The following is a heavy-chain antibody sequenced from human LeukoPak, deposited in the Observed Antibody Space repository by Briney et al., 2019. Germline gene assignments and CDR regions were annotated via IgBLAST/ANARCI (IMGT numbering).Heavy chain of an antibody. V-gene: IGHV3-7*01. J-gene: IGHJ6*03. Sequence: TGGSLRLSCVASGFSFRNYWMSWVRQAPGKGLEWVANIKEDGSKKNHLDSVKGRFTISRDNAKNSLYLQMNSLRAEDTAVYYCARVSTYNFWSGSYSTTYYMDVWGKGTTVTVSS. CDR2: IKEDGSKK. D-gene: IGHD3-3*01. CDR3: ARVSTYNFWSGSYSTTYYMDV. CDR1: GFSFRNYW.